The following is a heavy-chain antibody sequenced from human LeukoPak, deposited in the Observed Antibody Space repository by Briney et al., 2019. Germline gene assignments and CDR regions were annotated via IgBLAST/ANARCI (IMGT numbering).Heavy chain of an antibody. J-gene: IGHJ4*02. CDR3: AKESTVTDYYFDY. D-gene: IGHD4-17*01. CDR1: GFTFSIYA. V-gene: IGHV3-23*01. CDR2: ISSGGSS. Sequence: GGSLRLSCAASGFTFSIYAMSWVRQAPGKGLEWVSGISSGGSSYYADSVKGRFTISRDNSKNTLYLQMNSLRVEDTAVYYCAKESTVTDYYFDYWGQGTLVTVSS.